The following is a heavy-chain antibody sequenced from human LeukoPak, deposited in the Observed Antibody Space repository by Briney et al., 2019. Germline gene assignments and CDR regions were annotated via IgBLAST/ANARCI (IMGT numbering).Heavy chain of an antibody. CDR2: IYYSGST. D-gene: IGHD3-3*01. J-gene: IGHJ4*02. CDR1: GGSISSSSYY. Sequence: SETLSLTCTVSGGSISSSSYYWGWIRQPPGKGLEWIGSIYYSGSTYYNPSLKSRVTISVDTSKNQFSLKLSSVTAADTAVYYCARHFICITIFGVVSSNFDYWGQGTLVTVSS. V-gene: IGHV4-39*01. CDR3: ARHFICITIFGVVSSNFDY.